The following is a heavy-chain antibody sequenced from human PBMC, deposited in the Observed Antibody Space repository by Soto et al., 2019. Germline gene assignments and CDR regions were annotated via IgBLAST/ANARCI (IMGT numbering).Heavy chain of an antibody. J-gene: IGHJ6*02. CDR3: AREGDVPYDSYGMDV. CDR2: ISGYNGKT. Sequence: QVQLVQSGGEVRKPGASVTVSCKASGYTFTSYGISWVRQAPGQGLEWMGWISGYNGKTNYAQKVQDRVTMTTDTSTSTVYLELRSLRFDDTAGYYCAREGDVPYDSYGMDVWGQGTTVTVSS. V-gene: IGHV1-18*01. D-gene: IGHD2-21*02. CDR1: GYTFTSYG.